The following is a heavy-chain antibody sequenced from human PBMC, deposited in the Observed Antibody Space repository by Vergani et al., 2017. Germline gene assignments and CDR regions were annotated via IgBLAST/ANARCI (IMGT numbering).Heavy chain of an antibody. J-gene: IGHJ4*02. V-gene: IGHV4-39*01. CDR3: ALAVRLEWLSYFDY. CDR2: IYYSGST. Sequence: QLQLQESGPRLVKPSETLSLTCNVSGGSISSSSYYWGWIRQPPGKGLEWIGSIYYSGSTYYKSSFKSRVTISVATSKNQFSLRLSSVTAADTAVYYCALAVRLEWLSYFDYWGQGTLVTVSS. D-gene: IGHD3-3*01. CDR1: GGSISSSSYY.